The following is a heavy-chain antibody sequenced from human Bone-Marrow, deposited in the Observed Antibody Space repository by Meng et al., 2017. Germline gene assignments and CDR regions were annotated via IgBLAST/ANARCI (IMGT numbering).Heavy chain of an antibody. D-gene: IGHD3-22*01. CDR3: ARALGLDSSGYYLTFSPIDF. CDR2: ISYDGGNK. V-gene: IGHV3-30*04. J-gene: IGHJ4*02. CDR1: GFTFSSYA. Sequence: GGSLRLSCAASGFTFSSYAMHWVRQAPGKGLEWVAVISYDGGNKYYADSVKGRFTISRDNSKNTLYLQMNSLRAEDTAVYYCARALGLDSSGYYLTFSPIDFWGQGTMVTVSS.